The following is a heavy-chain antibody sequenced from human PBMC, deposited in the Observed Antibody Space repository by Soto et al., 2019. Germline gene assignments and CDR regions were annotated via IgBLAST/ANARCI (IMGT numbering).Heavy chain of an antibody. D-gene: IGHD1-26*01. CDR2: IIPMFGRT. Sequence: SVKVSCKASGGTFNSYAIGWVRQAPGQGLEWMGGIIPMFGRTSYAQKFQGRVTFIADKSTSTAYMELSSLRSEDTAMYYCERVPGRSYYYYYYGMDVWGQGTTVTVSS. CDR1: GGTFNSYA. J-gene: IGHJ6*02. V-gene: IGHV1-69*06. CDR3: ERVPGRSYYYYYYGMDV.